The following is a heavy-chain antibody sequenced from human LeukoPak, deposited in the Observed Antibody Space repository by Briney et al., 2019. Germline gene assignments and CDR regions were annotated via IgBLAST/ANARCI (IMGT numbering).Heavy chain of an antibody. CDR1: GGSINRSNYY. V-gene: IGHV4-39*01. D-gene: IGHD2-15*01. Sequence: SETLSPTCAVSGGSINRSNYYWGWFRQPPGKGLEYIAHIYDSGTTHYNPSLKSRVTLSVAASKDQFSLMLISVTAADTAVYYCASGSQSGYWGQGTLVTVSS. J-gene: IGHJ4*02. CDR3: ASGSQSGY. CDR2: IYDSGTT.